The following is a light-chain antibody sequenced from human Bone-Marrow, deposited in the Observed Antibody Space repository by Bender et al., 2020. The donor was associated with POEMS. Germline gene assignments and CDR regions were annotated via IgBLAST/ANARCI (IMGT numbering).Light chain of an antibody. CDR1: SSNIGTNP. CDR2: INN. CDR3: TSYTTTHTWV. Sequence: QSVLTQPPSASGTPGQRVTISCSGSSSNIGTNPVNWYQQLPGTAPKLLIYINNQRPAGVPDRYSGSKSGNTASLTVFGLQAEDEAHYYCTSYTTTHTWVFGGGTKVTVL. J-gene: IGLJ3*02. V-gene: IGLV1-44*01.